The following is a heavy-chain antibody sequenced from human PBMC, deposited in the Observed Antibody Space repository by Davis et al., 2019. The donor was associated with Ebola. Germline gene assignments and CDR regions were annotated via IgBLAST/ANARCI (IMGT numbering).Heavy chain of an antibody. V-gene: IGHV4-30-2*01. CDR1: GGSISSGGYS. D-gene: IGHD6-19*01. CDR3: ARDSRWLVPGTYYYYGMDV. CDR2: IFHGGTT. J-gene: IGHJ6*02. Sequence: SETLSLTCAVSGGSISSGGYSWSWIRQPPGKGLEWIGYIFHGGTTDYNPSLKSRVAMSVDRSKNQFSLKLSSVTAADTAVYYCARDSRWLVPGTYYYYGMDVWGQGTTVTVSS.